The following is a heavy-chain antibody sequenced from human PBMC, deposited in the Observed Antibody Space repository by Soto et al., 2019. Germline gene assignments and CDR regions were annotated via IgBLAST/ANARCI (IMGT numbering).Heavy chain of an antibody. J-gene: IGHJ6*03. CDR3: AGGVVPAAMNYNYYMDV. D-gene: IGHD2-2*01. CDR2: LYSGGST. Sequence: EVQLVESGGGLVQPGGSLRLSCAASGLTVSSNSMTWVRQAPGKGLEWVSVLYSGGSTYYGDSVKGRFTISRDISKNTRYSQMNSLIAEDTAVYFCAGGVVPAAMNYNYYMDVWGKGTTVTVSS. CDR1: GLTVSSNS. V-gene: IGHV3-66*01.